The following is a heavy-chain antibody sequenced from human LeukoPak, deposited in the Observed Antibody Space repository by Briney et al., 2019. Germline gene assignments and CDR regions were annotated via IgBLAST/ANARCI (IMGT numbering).Heavy chain of an antibody. CDR1: GFTFSTYG. CDR3: ARQFDGSHPNAFDI. Sequence: GGSLRLSCAASGFTFSTYGTHWVRQAPGKRLEWVAVTWYDGSYKYYGDSVKGRFTISRDNSKNTLYLQMASLRVEDTAVYYCARQFDGSHPNAFDIWGQGTMVTVSS. V-gene: IGHV3-33*01. D-gene: IGHD1-26*01. J-gene: IGHJ3*02. CDR2: TWYDGSYK.